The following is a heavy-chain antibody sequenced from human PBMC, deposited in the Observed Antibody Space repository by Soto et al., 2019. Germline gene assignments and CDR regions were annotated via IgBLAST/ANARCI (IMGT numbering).Heavy chain of an antibody. D-gene: IGHD5-18*01. Sequence: GASVKVSCKASGYTFTGYYMHWVRQAPGQGLEWMGWINPNSGGTNYAQKFQGRVTMTRDTSISTAYMELSRLRSDDTAVYYCASTGTWIQIWSRDYYYYYGMDVWGQGTRVTVSS. J-gene: IGHJ6*02. CDR2: INPNSGGT. V-gene: IGHV1-2*02. CDR3: ASTGTWIQIWSRDYYYYYGMDV. CDR1: GYTFTGYY.